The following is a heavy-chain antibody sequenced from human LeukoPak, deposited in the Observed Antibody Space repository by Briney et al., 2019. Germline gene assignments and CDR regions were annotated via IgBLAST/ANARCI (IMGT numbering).Heavy chain of an antibody. Sequence: GASVKVSCKASGYTFTGYYMHWVRQAPGQGLEWMGWINPNSGGTNYAQKFQGRVTMTRATSISTAYMKLSRLRSDDTAVYYCAIIVATIGPFDYWGQGTLVTVSS. CDR3: AIIVATIGPFDY. J-gene: IGHJ4*02. V-gene: IGHV1-2*02. CDR2: INPNSGGT. CDR1: GYTFTGYY. D-gene: IGHD5-12*01.